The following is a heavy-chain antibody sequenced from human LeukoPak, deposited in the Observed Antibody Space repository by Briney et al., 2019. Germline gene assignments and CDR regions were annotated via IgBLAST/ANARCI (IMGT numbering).Heavy chain of an antibody. V-gene: IGHV1-18*01. CDR2: ISAYNGNT. Sequence: ASVKVSCKASGYTFTSYGIGWVRQAPGQGLEWMGWISAYNGNTNYAQKLQGRVTMTTDASTSTAYMELRSLRSDDTAVYYCARDPPLYSSSWYRGWFDPWGQGTLVTVSS. CDR1: GYTFTSYG. CDR3: ARDPPLYSSSWYRGWFDP. D-gene: IGHD6-13*01. J-gene: IGHJ5*02.